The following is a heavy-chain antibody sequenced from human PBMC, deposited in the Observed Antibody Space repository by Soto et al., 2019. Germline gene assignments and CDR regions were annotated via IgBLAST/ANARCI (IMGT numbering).Heavy chain of an antibody. J-gene: IGHJ4*02. CDR1: GASINRDNW. Sequence: QVQLQESGPGLVNPSGTLSLTCAVSGASINRDNWWTWVRQPPGKGLEWIGDIYHTGTTNYDSSLTVRATISIDESKNHFSLNLNSVTAADTAVYYCAGSVHFWGQGTLVAVSS. V-gene: IGHV4-4*02. D-gene: IGHD3-10*01. CDR2: IYHTGTT. CDR3: AGSVHF.